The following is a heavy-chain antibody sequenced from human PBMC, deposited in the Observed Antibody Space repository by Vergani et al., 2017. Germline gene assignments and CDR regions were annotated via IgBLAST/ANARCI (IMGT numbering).Heavy chain of an antibody. V-gene: IGHV1-69*02. CDR3: ARGMEKQWLVLRRAYYYYMDV. Sequence: QVQLVQSGAEVKKPGSSVKVSCKASGGTFSSYTISWVRQAPGQGLEWMGRIIPILGIANYAQKFQGRVTITADKSTSTAYMELSSLRSEDTAVYYCARGMEKQWLVLRRAYYYYMDVWGKGTTVTVSS. J-gene: IGHJ6*03. D-gene: IGHD6-19*01. CDR2: IIPILGIA. CDR1: GGTFSSYT.